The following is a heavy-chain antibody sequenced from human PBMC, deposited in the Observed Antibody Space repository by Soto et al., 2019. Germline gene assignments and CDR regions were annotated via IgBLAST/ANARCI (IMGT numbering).Heavy chain of an antibody. Sequence: QVQLQESGPGLVKPSETLSLTCTVSGGSISSYYWSWIRQPPGKGLEWIGYIYYSGSTNYNPSLKSRVTISVDTSKNQFSLKLSSVPAADTAVYYCARYYGGYSDYWGQGTLVTVSS. CDR3: ARYYGGYSDY. CDR2: IYYSGST. D-gene: IGHD3-10*01. V-gene: IGHV4-59*08. CDR1: GGSISSYY. J-gene: IGHJ4*02.